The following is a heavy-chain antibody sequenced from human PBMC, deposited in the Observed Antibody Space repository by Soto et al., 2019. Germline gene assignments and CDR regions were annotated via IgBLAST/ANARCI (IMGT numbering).Heavy chain of an antibody. D-gene: IGHD3-10*01. CDR2: IWYDGSNK. V-gene: IGHV3-33*01. CDR3: ARDLYYGSGSYLSRFDY. CDR1: GFTFSSYG. Sequence: PGGSLRLSCAASGFTFSSYGMHWVRQAPGKGLEWVAVIWYDGSNKYYADSVKGRFTISRDNSKNTLYLQMNSLRAEDTAVYYCARDLYYGSGSYLSRFDYWGQGTLVTVSS. J-gene: IGHJ4*02.